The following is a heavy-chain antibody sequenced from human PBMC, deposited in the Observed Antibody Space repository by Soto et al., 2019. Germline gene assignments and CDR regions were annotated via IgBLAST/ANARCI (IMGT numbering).Heavy chain of an antibody. V-gene: IGHV3-30-3*01. CDR1: GFTFSSYS. Sequence: GSLRLACAASGFTFSSYSMHWVRQAPGKGLEWVAVMSYDGSKKYYADSVKGRFTISRDNSKSTLYLQMNSLRSEDTAVYYCARQEHSSSGWFDTWGQGTLVTV. CDR2: MSYDGSKK. D-gene: IGHD3-22*01. CDR3: ARQEHSSSGWFDT. J-gene: IGHJ5*02.